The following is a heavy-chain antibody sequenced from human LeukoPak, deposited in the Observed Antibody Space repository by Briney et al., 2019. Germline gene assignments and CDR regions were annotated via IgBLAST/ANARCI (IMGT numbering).Heavy chain of an antibody. J-gene: IGHJ4*02. CDR1: GYIFTNYW. CDR3: ARHDPKGGYSYGQPTTFDY. V-gene: IGHV5-51*01. D-gene: IGHD5-18*01. Sequence: GESLKISCKASGYIFTNYWIAWVRHMPGIGLEWLGIIYPGDSDTRYSPSFQGQVTISADKSISTAYLQWSSLKASDTAMYYCARHDPKGGYSYGQPTTFDYWGQGTLVTVSS. CDR2: IYPGDSDT.